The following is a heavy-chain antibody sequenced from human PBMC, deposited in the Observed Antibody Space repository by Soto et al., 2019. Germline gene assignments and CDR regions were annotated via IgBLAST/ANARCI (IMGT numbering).Heavy chain of an antibody. CDR3: ARGGVSSSWRFDY. J-gene: IGHJ4*02. V-gene: IGHV1-69*06. CDR1: GDTFSSYA. Sequence: QVQLVQSGAEVRKPGSSVKVSCKASGDTFSSYAISWVRQAPGQGLEWMGGIVPFIGTTNYAQNFQGRVTITADKSTSTTYMELTSLRSEDTAVYYCARGGVSSSWRFDYWGQGALVTVSS. CDR2: IVPFIGTT. D-gene: IGHD6-13*01.